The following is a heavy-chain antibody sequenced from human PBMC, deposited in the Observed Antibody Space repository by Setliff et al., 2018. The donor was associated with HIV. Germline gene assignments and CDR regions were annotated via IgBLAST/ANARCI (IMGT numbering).Heavy chain of an antibody. Sequence: ASVKVSCKAYGHTYNAYGITWVRQAPGQGLEWMGWISAHYGSTKYAQTLQGRVTMTTDTSTNTAYMELRSLRSDDTAVYYCASSSPTTYYYGSGSPPLDYWGQGTLVTVS. CDR1: GHTYNAYG. J-gene: IGHJ4*02. CDR2: ISAHYGST. V-gene: IGHV1-18*01. CDR3: ASSSPTTYYYGSGSPPLDY. D-gene: IGHD3-10*01.